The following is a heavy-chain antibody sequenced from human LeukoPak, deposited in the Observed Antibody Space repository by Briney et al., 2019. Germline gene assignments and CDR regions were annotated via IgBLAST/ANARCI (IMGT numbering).Heavy chain of an antibody. CDR3: ARGHYQIEL. V-gene: IGHV3-7*01. Sequence: ETLSLTCAVYGGSFSGYYWSWIRQPPGKGLEWVATIKLDGSEKYYVDSVKGRYTISRDNVRNSLFLQMNSLRTEDTSVYYCARGHYQIELWGQGTLVTVSS. D-gene: IGHD3-10*01. CDR1: GGSFSGYY. CDR2: IKLDGSEK. J-gene: IGHJ4*02.